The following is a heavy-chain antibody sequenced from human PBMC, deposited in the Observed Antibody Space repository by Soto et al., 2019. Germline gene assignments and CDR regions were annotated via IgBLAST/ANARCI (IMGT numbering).Heavy chain of an antibody. CDR1: GFTFSNAW. CDR3: TTGRRPPKTYNHEY. Sequence: EVQLVESGGGLVKPGGSLRLSCAASGFTFSNAWMSWVRQAPGKGLEWVGRIKSKTDGGTTDYAAPVKGRFTISRDDSKNTLYLQMNSLKTEDTAVYYCTTGRRPPKTYNHEYWGHGTLVTVSS. CDR2: IKSKTDGGTT. V-gene: IGHV3-15*01. J-gene: IGHJ4*01. D-gene: IGHD1-20*01.